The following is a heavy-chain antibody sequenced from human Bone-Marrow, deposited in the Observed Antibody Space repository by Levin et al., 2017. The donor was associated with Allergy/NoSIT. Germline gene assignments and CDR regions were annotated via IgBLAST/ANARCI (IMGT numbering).Heavy chain of an antibody. CDR3: ARMPDTTSEFDY. J-gene: IGHJ4*02. CDR2: IYDSGST. D-gene: IGHD5-18*01. V-gene: IGHV4-31*03. Sequence: PSETLSLTCTVSGGSIRSGGYYWSWIRQHPGKGLEWIGYIYDSGSTSYNPSLESRVAISVDTSKNQFYLKLTSLTAADTAVYYCARMPDTTSEFDYWGQGTLVTVSS. CDR1: GGSIRSGGYY.